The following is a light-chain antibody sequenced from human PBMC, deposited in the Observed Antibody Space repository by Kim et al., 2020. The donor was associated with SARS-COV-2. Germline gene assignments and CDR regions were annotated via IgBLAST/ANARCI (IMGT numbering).Light chain of an antibody. J-gene: IGKJ1*01. V-gene: IGKV1-5*01. CDR1: QSISSW. CDR3: QQYTSYSWT. CDR2: HAS. Sequence: ACVGDRVTITCRASQSISSWFAWYQQRPGKAPNLLIYHASSLESGVPSRFSGSGSGTEYILSISSLQPDDFATYYCQQYTSYSWTFGQGTKVDIK.